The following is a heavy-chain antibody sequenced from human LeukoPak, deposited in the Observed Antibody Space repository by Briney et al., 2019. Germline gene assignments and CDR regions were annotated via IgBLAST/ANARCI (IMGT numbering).Heavy chain of an antibody. D-gene: IGHD2-2*01. V-gene: IGHV3-15*01. J-gene: IGHJ4*02. CDR2: IISKVDGGTA. CDR1: GFTFSNAW. CDR3: TATYCSSTSCSNFDY. Sequence: PGGSLRLSCAASGFTFSNAWMSWVRQAPGKGLEWVGRIISKVDGGTADYAAPVKGRFTISRDDSKNTLYLQMNSLKTEDTAVYYCTATYCSSTSCSNFDYWGQGTLVTVSS.